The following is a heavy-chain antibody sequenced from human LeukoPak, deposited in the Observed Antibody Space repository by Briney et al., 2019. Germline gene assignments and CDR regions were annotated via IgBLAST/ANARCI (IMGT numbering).Heavy chain of an antibody. Sequence: GGSLRLSCAASGFTLSSYWMHWVRQAPGKGLMWVSRINSDGSTTSYADSVKGRITISRDNAKNTLYLQMNSLRVEDAAVYYCTRINYGWGQGTLVTVSS. J-gene: IGHJ4*02. CDR1: GFTLSSYW. CDR2: INSDGSTT. CDR3: TRINYG. D-gene: IGHD3-16*01. V-gene: IGHV3-74*01.